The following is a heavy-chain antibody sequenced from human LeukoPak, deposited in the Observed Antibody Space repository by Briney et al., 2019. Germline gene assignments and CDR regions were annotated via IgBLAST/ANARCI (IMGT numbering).Heavy chain of an antibody. V-gene: IGHV3-23*01. CDR3: ARISYSGSSFDY. CDR1: GFIFSSSA. J-gene: IGHJ4*02. CDR2: ISDTGGIT. D-gene: IGHD1-26*01. Sequence: GGSLRLSCAPSGFIFSSSAMSWVRQAPGKGLEWVSSISDTGGITYYVDSVKGRFTCSRDNSRNTLYLQMNSLRAEDTAVYYCARISYSGSSFDYWGQGTLVTVSS.